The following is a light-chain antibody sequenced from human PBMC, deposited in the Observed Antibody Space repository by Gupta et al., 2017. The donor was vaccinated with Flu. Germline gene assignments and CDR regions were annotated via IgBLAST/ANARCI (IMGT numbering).Light chain of an antibody. Sequence: QSVLTQPPSASGTPGQRVTISCSGSSSNIGSNTVDWYQQPPGTAPKLLIYDNNQRPSGVPDRFSGSKSGTSASLAISGLQSEDEADYYCAAWDDSLNGAYVFGTGTKVTVL. J-gene: IGLJ1*01. CDR1: SSNIGSNT. CDR3: AAWDDSLNGAYV. V-gene: IGLV1-44*01. CDR2: DNN.